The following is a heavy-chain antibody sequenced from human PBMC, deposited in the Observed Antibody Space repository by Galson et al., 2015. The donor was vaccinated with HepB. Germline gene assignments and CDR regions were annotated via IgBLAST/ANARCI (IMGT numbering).Heavy chain of an antibody. D-gene: IGHD4-23*01. CDR3: ARAGGATVVTYGSNWLDP. CDR1: GGSISSGGYY. V-gene: IGHV4-31*03. J-gene: IGHJ5*02. Sequence: TLSLTCTVSGGSISSGGYYWSWIRQHPGKGLEWIGYIYYSGSTYYNPSLKSRVTISVDTSKNQFSLKLSSVTAADTAVYYCARAGGATVVTYGSNWLDPWGQGTLVTVSS. CDR2: IYYSGST.